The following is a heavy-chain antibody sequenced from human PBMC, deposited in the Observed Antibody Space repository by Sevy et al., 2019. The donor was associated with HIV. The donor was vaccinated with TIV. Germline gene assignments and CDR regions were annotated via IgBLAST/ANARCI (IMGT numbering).Heavy chain of an antibody. V-gene: IGHV3-30*02. D-gene: IGHD4-17*01. Sequence: GGSLRLSCAASGFTFSTYGMHWVRQAPGKGLDWVAFIRYDGGYKYYADSVKGRFTISRDNSKNTVYLQMDSLTAEDTAVYYCARDEQTYGDYDYFDYWGQGTLVTVSS. J-gene: IGHJ4*02. CDR1: GFTFSTYG. CDR3: ARDEQTYGDYDYFDY. CDR2: IRYDGGYK.